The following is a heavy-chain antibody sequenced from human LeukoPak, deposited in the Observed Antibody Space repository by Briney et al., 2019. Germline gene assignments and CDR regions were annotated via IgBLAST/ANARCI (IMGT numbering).Heavy chain of an antibody. CDR2: IWYDGGNK. J-gene: IGHJ4*02. V-gene: IGHV3-33*01. Sequence: GGSLRLSCAASGFTFSSYGMHWVRQAPGKGLEWVAVIWYDGGNKYYADSVKGRFTISRDNPKNLLFLQINSLRVEDTAVYYCARETPRRGETRDGYRWGQGTLVTVSS. CDR1: GFTFSSYG. CDR3: ARETPRRGETRDGYR. D-gene: IGHD5-24*01.